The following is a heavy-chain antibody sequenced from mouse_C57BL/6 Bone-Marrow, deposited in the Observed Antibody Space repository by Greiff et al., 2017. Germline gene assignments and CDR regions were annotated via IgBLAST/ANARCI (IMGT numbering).Heavy chain of an antibody. V-gene: IGHV5-17*01. CDR2: ISSGSSTI. CDR1: GFTFSDYG. Sequence: EVQLVESGGGLVKPGGSLKLSCAASGFTFSDYGMHWVRQAPEKGLEWVAYISSGSSTIYDADTVKGRFTISRDNAKNTLFLQMTSLSSEDTAMYYCARYDYYAMDYWGQGTSVTVSS. CDR3: ARYDYYAMDY. J-gene: IGHJ4*01.